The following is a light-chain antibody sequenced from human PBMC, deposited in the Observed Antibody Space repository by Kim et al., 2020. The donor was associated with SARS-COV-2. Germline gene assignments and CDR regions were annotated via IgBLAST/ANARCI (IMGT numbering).Light chain of an antibody. J-gene: IGKJ2*01. Sequence: SPGERATLSCRASQSVAINLAWYQQKPGQAPRLLIYAASTRATGIPARFSGSGSGTEFTLTISSLQSEDFAVYFCQQYHNGPLPYTFGQGTKLEIK. CDR2: AAS. CDR1: QSVAIN. CDR3: QQYHNGPLPYT. V-gene: IGKV3-15*01.